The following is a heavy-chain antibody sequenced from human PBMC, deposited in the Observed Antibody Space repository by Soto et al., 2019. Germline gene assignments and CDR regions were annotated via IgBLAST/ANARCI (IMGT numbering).Heavy chain of an antibody. Sequence: QITLKESGPTLVKPTQTLTLTCTFSGFSLSTSGVGVGWIRQPPGKALEWLALIYSDDDKRYSPSLTSRLTLTEETSKHHVVLNISDKDPVDTDTHYCSHKEPYYGSESSCFFGMDVWGPGTTVTVPS. D-gene: IGHD3-10*01. CDR1: GFSLSTSGVG. CDR2: IYSDDDK. CDR3: SHKEPYYGSESSCFFGMDV. V-gene: IGHV2-5*02. J-gene: IGHJ6*02.